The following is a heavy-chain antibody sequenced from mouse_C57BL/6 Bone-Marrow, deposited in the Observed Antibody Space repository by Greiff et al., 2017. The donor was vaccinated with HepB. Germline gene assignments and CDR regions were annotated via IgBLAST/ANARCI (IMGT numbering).Heavy chain of an antibody. V-gene: IGHV2-2*01. J-gene: IGHJ3*01. CDR2: IWSGGST. CDR1: GFSLTSYG. D-gene: IGHD2-5*01. CDR3: ARTGYYSNYVWFAY. Sequence: VKLMESGPGLVQPSQSLSITCTVSGFSLTSYGVHWVRQSPGKGLEWLGVIWSGGSTDYNAAFISRLSISKDNSKSQVFFKMNSLQADDTAIYYCARTGYYSNYVWFAYWGQGTLVTVSA.